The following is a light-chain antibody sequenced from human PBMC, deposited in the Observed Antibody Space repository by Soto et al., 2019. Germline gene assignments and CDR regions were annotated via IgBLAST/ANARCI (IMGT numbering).Light chain of an antibody. Sequence: EIVLTQSPATLSLSPGERATLSCRASQSVSSYLAWYHQKPGQAPRLLIYDASNRATGIPARFSGSVSGTDFTLTISSLEPEDFAVYYCQQRSNWLTFGGGTKVEIK. CDR3: QQRSNWLT. CDR2: DAS. J-gene: IGKJ4*01. V-gene: IGKV3-11*01. CDR1: QSVSSY.